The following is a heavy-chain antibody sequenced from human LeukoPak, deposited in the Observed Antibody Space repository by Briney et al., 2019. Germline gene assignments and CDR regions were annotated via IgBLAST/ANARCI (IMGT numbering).Heavy chain of an antibody. J-gene: IGHJ6*02. CDR1: GFTFTSSA. V-gene: IGHV3-23*01. Sequence: GGSLRLSCAASGFTFTSSAMTWVRQIPGKGLDWVSTISDFADSTYYADSVKGRFTISRDNSKNTLYLQMNSLRAEDTAMYYCARDGGGTPNSDYYYYGMDVWGQGTTVTVSS. CDR2: ISDFADST. D-gene: IGHD1-14*01. CDR3: ARDGGGTPNSDYYYYGMDV.